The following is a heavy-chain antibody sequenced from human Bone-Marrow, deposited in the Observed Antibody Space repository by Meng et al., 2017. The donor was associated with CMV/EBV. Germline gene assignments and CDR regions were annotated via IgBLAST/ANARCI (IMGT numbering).Heavy chain of an antibody. CDR3: ATTYCGGDCYSRGLGY. V-gene: IGHV3-30-3*01. Sequence: GESLKISCAASGFTVSSYAMHWVRQAPGKGLEWVAVISYDGSNKYYADSVKGRFTISRDNSKNTLYLQMNSLRAEDTAVYYCATTYCGGDCYSRGLGYWGQGTLVTVSS. CDR2: ISYDGSNK. D-gene: IGHD2-21*01. CDR1: GFTVSSYA. J-gene: IGHJ4*02.